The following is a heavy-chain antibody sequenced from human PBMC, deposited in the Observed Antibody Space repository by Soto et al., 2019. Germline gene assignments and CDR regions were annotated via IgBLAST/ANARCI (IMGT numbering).Heavy chain of an antibody. CDR2: IIPIFGTA. Sequence: QVQLVQSGAEVKKPGSSVKVSCKASGGTFSSYAISWVRQAPGQGLEWMGGIIPIFGTANYAQKFQGRVTITADDSTSTVYMELRSLRSEDTAVYYCASSTYYDILTGYCGFDYWGEGILVVVSS. D-gene: IGHD3-9*01. V-gene: IGHV1-69*01. J-gene: IGHJ4*02. CDR1: GGTFSSYA. CDR3: ASSTYYDILTGYCGFDY.